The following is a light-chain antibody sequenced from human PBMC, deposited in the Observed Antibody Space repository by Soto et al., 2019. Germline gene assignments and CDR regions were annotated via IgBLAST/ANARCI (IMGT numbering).Light chain of an antibody. V-gene: IGKV3-11*01. J-gene: IGKJ4*01. CDR3: QQRGSWPLT. CDR1: QSVGSQ. Sequence: EIVLTQSPATLSLSPGERATLACRASQSVGSQLAWYQQKAGQAPRLLIYETSNRAIGIPARFSGSGSGTDFTLTISSLEPEDFAIYYCQQRGSWPLTFGGGTKVEIK. CDR2: ETS.